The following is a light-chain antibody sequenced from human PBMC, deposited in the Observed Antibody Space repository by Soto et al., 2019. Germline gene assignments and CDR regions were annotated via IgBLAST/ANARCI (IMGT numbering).Light chain of an antibody. CDR3: QQYGTSPQT. V-gene: IGKV3-20*01. CDR1: QSVSSNC. J-gene: IGKJ1*01. CDR2: GAS. Sequence: EIVLTQSPGTPSLSPGEGATLSCRASQSVSSNCLAWYQQKPGQAPSLLIYGASSRATGIPDKFSGSGSRTDFTLTISRLEPEDFAMYYCQQYGTSPQTFGQGTKVDIK.